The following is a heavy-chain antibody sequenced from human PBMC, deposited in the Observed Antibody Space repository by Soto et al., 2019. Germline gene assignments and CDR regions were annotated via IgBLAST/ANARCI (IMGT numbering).Heavy chain of an antibody. Sequence: QVQLVESGGGVVQPGRSLRLSCAASGFTFSSYGMHWVRQAPGKGLEWVALIWYDGNNKYYADSVKGRFTVSRDNSKNTLYLQMNSLRAEDTAVYYCARDGVYSSSWYAYWGQGTLVTVSS. J-gene: IGHJ4*02. V-gene: IGHV3-33*01. CDR3: ARDGVYSSSWYAY. CDR1: GFTFSSYG. D-gene: IGHD6-13*01. CDR2: IWYDGNNK.